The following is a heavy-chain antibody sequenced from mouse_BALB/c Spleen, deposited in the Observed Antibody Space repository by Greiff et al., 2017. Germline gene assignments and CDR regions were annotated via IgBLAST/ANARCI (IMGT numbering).Heavy chain of an antibody. CDR3: ARGGTGIDY. CDR1: GFTFTDYY. Sequence: EVKLMESGGGLVQPGGSLRLSCATSGFTFTDYYMSWVRQPPGKALEWLGFIRNKANGYTTEYSASVKGRFTISRDNSQSILYLQMNTLRAEDSATYYCARGGTGIDYWGQGTTLTVSS. V-gene: IGHV7-3*02. CDR2: IRNKANGYTT. D-gene: IGHD4-1*01. J-gene: IGHJ2*01.